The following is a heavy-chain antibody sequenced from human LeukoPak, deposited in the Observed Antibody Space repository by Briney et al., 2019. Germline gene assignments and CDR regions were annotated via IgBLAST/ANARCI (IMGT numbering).Heavy chain of an antibody. Sequence: ASVKVSCKASGYTFSSYDFTWVRQAPGQGLEWMGWISAYNGNTNYAQKLQGRVTMTTDTSTSTAYMELRSLRSDDTAVYYCARGSGYSSSFDYWGQGTLVTVSS. J-gene: IGHJ4*02. CDR2: ISAYNGNT. CDR3: ARGSGYSSSFDY. CDR1: GYTFSSYD. V-gene: IGHV1-18*01. D-gene: IGHD6-6*01.